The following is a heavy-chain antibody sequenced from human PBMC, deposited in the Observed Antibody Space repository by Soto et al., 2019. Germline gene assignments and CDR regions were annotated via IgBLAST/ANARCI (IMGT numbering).Heavy chain of an antibody. D-gene: IGHD6-6*01. V-gene: IGHV4-31*03. CDR2: VYYSGRT. CDR1: GGSISSGGYY. J-gene: IGHJ4*02. CDR3: ASTKDYSSSLDY. Sequence: PSETLSLTCTVSGGSISSGGYYWSWIRQHPGKGLEWIGCVYYSGRTYYNPSLKSRITISVDTSKKYFFLKLSSMTAADTAVYYCASTKDYSSSLDYWGQGVLVT.